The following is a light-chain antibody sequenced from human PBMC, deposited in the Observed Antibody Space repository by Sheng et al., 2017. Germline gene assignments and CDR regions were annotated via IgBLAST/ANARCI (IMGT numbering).Light chain of an antibody. CDR3: QQYYKSLT. CDR2: EAS. Sequence: DIQMTQSPSTLSASVGDRVTITCRASQNVGSWLAWYQQKPGKAPKFLIYEASHLESGVPPRFSGSGSGTEFSLTISSLQPDDFATYYCQQYYKSLTFGPGTKVEI. J-gene: IGKJ4*02. CDR1: QNVGSW. V-gene: IGKV1-5*03.